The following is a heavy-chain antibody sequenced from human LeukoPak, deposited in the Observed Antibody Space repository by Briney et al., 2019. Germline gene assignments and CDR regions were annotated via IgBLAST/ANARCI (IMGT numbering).Heavy chain of an antibody. V-gene: IGHV3-74*01. D-gene: IGHD3-10*01. J-gene: IGHJ4*02. Sequence: GGSLRLSCAASGFTFSNYWMYWVRQTPGKGLVWVSRINSDGTTTNFADSVKGRFTISRDNAKNTVYLQMNSLRAGDTAVYYCARDITLTRGGRSDYWGQGTLVTVSS. CDR1: GFTFSNYW. CDR3: ARDITLTRGGRSDY. CDR2: INSDGTTT.